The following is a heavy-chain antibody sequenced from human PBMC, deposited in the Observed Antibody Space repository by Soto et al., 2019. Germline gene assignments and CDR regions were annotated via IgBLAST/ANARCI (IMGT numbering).Heavy chain of an antibody. D-gene: IGHD1-26*01. CDR3: ARGDRGAFDL. V-gene: IGHV3-74*01. CDR2: IHSDGTST. J-gene: IGHJ3*01. Sequence: EVQLVESGGGLVQPGASLRLSCAASGFTFDYYWMHWVRQAPGKGLVWVSRIHSDGTSTTYADSVKGRFTISRDNAKNTLCLQMDSLRAEDTAVYYCARGDRGAFDLWGQGTVVTVSS. CDR1: GFTFDYYW.